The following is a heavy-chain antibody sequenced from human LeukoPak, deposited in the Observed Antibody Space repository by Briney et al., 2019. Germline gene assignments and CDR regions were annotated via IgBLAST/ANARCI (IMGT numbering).Heavy chain of an antibody. D-gene: IGHD2-21*02. CDR2: IYHSGST. V-gene: IGHV4-38-2*02. CDR1: GYSISSGYY. Sequence: NPSETLSLTCTVSGYSISSGYYWGWIRQPPGKGLEWIGSIYHSGSTYYNPSLKSRVTISVDTSKNQFSLKLSSVTAADTAVYYCARGRGKHIVVVTAIGAEYFQHWGQGTLVTVSS. CDR3: ARGRGKHIVVVTAIGAEYFQH. J-gene: IGHJ1*01.